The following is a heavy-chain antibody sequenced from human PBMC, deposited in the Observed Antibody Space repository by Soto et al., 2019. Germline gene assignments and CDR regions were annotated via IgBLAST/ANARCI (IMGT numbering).Heavy chain of an antibody. Sequence: QVQLVESGGGVVQPGRSLRLSCAASGFTFSSYGMHWVRQAPGKGLEWVAVIWYDGSNKYYADSVKGRFTISRDNSKNTLYLQMNSLRAEDTAVYYCVRDSDPYCISTSCYYYYGMDVWGQGTTVTVSS. V-gene: IGHV3-33*01. D-gene: IGHD2-2*01. CDR2: IWYDGSNK. J-gene: IGHJ6*02. CDR1: GFTFSSYG. CDR3: VRDSDPYCISTSCYYYYGMDV.